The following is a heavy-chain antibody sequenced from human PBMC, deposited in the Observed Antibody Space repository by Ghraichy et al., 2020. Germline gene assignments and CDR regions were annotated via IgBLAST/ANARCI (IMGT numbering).Heavy chain of an antibody. CDR1: GYTFTSYD. D-gene: IGHD5-18*01. V-gene: IGHV1-8*01. Sequence: ASVKVSCKASGYTFTSYDINWVRQATGQGLEWMGWMNPNSGNTGYAQKFQGRVTMTRNTSISTAYMELSSLRSEDTAVYYCARGPQVDTAMVTGLGHYYYYGMDVWGQGTTVTVSS. CDR2: MNPNSGNT. CDR3: ARGPQVDTAMVTGLGHYYYYGMDV. J-gene: IGHJ6*02.